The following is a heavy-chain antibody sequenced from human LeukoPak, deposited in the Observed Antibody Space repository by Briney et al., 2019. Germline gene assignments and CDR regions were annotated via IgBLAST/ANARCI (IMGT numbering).Heavy chain of an antibody. CDR2: IKQDGSEK. V-gene: IGHV3-7*01. Sequence: GGSLRLSCAASGFTFSDFWMSWVRLAPGKGLECVANIKQDGSEKNYVDSVKGRFTISRDNAKNSLYLQMNSLRAEDTAVYYCARNYVQWELQPDDYWGQGTLVTVSS. CDR1: GFTFSDFW. CDR3: ARNYVQWELQPDDY. J-gene: IGHJ4*02. D-gene: IGHD1-26*01.